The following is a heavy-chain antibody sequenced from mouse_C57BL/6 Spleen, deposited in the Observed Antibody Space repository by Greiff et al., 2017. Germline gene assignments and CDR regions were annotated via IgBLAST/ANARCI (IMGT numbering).Heavy chain of an antibody. V-gene: IGHV5-4*01. Sequence: EVHLVESGGGLVKPGGSLKLSCAASGFTFSSYAMSWVRQTPEKRLEWVATISDGGSYTYYPDNVKGRFTISRDNANSNLYLQMSNLKSEDTAMYYCARDITGYPYYFDYWGQGTTLTVSS. CDR3: ARDITGYPYYFDY. CDR1: GFTFSSYA. J-gene: IGHJ2*01. D-gene: IGHD4-1*01. CDR2: ISDGGSYT.